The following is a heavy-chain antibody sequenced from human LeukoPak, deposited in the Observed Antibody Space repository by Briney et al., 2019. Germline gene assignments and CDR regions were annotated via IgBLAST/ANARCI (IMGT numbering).Heavy chain of an antibody. Sequence: PGGSLRLSCAASGFTFSSYAMSWVRQGPGEGLEWVSAISGGGDMTHYTDSVKGRFTISRDNSRNVLYLQMNSLRAEDTAVYYCAKTQTLGTAAARRSNWFDPWGQGTLVTVSS. V-gene: IGHV3-23*01. CDR1: GFTFSSYA. J-gene: IGHJ5*02. CDR2: ISGGGDMT. CDR3: AKTQTLGTAAARRSNWFDP. D-gene: IGHD6-6*01.